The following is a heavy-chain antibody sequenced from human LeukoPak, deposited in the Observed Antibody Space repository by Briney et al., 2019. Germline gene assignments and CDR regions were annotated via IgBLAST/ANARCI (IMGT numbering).Heavy chain of an antibody. CDR3: ARDRADYYYYGMDV. J-gene: IGHJ6*02. CDR2: ISAYSGNT. CDR1: GYTFTSYG. Sequence: ASVKVSCKASGYTFTSYGISWVRQAPGQGLEWMGWISAYSGNTNYAQKFQGRVTMARDTSISTAYMELSRLRSDDTAVYYCARDRADYYYYGMDVWGQGTTVTVSS. V-gene: IGHV1-18*01.